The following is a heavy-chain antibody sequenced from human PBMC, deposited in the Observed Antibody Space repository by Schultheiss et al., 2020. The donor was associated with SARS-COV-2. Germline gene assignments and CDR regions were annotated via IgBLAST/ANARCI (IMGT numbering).Heavy chain of an antibody. Sequence: GGSLRLSCAASGFTFSDYYMSWIRQAPGKGLEWVAVISYDGSNKYYADSVKGRFTISRDNSKNTLYLQMNSLRAEDTAVYYCAKDEYSGSYAMDYWGQGTLVTVSS. CDR1: GFTFSDYY. CDR2: ISYDGSNK. J-gene: IGHJ4*02. D-gene: IGHD5-12*01. CDR3: AKDEYSGSYAMDY. V-gene: IGHV3-30*18.